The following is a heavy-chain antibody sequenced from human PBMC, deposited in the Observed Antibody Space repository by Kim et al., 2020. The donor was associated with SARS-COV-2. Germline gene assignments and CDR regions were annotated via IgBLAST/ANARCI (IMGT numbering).Heavy chain of an antibody. D-gene: IGHD2-2*02. Sequence: SETLSLTCAVYGGPFSGYHWSWVRQPPGKGLEWIGEINHSGSVIHNPSLKSRVSISIDTSKNQFSLKLTSVTAADTAFYFCARGRAGVVPSPILGLGPHYDYVILDGWGHGTTVTASS. CDR2: INHSGSV. CDR1: GGPFSGYH. J-gene: IGHJ6*02. V-gene: IGHV4-34*01. CDR3: ARGRAGVVPSPILGLGPHYDYVILDG.